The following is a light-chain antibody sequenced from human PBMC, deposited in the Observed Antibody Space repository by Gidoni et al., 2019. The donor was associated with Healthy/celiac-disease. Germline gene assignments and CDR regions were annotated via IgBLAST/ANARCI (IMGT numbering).Light chain of an antibody. Sequence: QSALTPPSSASGSPGHAITITCTGTSSDVSGYNYVSWYQQHPGKAPKLMIYEVSTRPSGVPDRFSGSKSGNTASLTISGLQAEDEADYYCSSYTSSSTRVFGGGTKLTVL. CDR3: SSYTSSSTRV. CDR1: SSDVSGYNY. V-gene: IGLV2-14*01. CDR2: EVS. J-gene: IGLJ3*02.